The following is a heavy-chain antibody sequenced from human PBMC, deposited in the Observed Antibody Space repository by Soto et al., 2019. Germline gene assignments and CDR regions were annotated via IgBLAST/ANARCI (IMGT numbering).Heavy chain of an antibody. CDR3: AHRPSYCSGGSCYSGFDY. J-gene: IGHJ4*02. Sequence: QITLKESGPTLVKPTQTLTLTCTFSGFSLSTSGVGVGWIRQPPGKALEWLALIYWDDDKRYSPSLKSRLTITKXTXXXQXLRTMTNMDPVDTATYYCAHRPSYCSGGSCYSGFDYWGQGTLVTVSS. CDR2: IYWDDDK. V-gene: IGHV2-5*02. D-gene: IGHD2-15*01. CDR1: GFSLSTSGVG.